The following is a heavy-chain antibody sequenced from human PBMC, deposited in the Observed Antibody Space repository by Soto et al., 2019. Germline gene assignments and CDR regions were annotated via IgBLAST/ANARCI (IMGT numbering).Heavy chain of an antibody. CDR3: ARENIVVVPAAMGDYYYYGMDV. CDR2: IYYSGST. CDR1: GGSVSSGSYY. Sequence: ASEALSLTCTVSGGSVSSGSYYWSWIRQPPGKGLEWIGYIYYSGSTNYNPSLKSRVTISVDTSKNQFSLKLSSVTAADTAVYYCARENIVVVPAAMGDYYYYGMDVWGQGTTVTVSS. D-gene: IGHD2-2*01. V-gene: IGHV4-61*01. J-gene: IGHJ6*02.